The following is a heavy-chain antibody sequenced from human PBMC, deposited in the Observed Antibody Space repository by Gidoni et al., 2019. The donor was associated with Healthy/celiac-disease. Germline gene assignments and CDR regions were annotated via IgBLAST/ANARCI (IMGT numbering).Heavy chain of an antibody. D-gene: IGHD2-2*01. CDR3: ARAAAYCSSTSCPIDY. CDR2: INPNSGGT. Sequence: QVQLVQPGAEVKKPGASVQVSCKASGYTFTGYYMHWVRQAPGQGLEWMGRINPNSGGTNYAQKFQGRVTMTRDTSISTAYMELSRLRSDDTAVYYCARAAAYCSSTSCPIDYWGQGTLVTVSS. CDR1: GYTFTGYY. V-gene: IGHV1-2*06. J-gene: IGHJ4*02.